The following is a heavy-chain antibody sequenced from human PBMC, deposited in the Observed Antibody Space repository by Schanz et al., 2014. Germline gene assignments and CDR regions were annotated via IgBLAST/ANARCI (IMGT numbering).Heavy chain of an antibody. V-gene: IGHV3-64*01. CDR3: ARDLGGIAFDI. J-gene: IGHJ3*02. CDR1: GFPFSSHG. Sequence: VQLVESGGGVVQPGRSLKLSCAASGFPFSSHGMHWVRQAPGKGLEYVSGITSTATSTEYGNSVRGRFTVSRDNSKNTLYLQMGSLRPEDMAVYYCARDLGGIAFDIWGQGTMVTVSS. D-gene: IGHD1-1*01. CDR2: ITSTATST.